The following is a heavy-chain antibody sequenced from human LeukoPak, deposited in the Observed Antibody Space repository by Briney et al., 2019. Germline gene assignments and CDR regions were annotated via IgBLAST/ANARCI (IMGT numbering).Heavy chain of an antibody. V-gene: IGHV4-34*01. D-gene: IGHD6-13*01. Sequence: PSETLSLTCAVYGGSFSGYYWSWIRQPPGKGLEWIGEINHSGSTNYNPSLKSRVTISVDTSKNQFSLKLSSVTAADTAVYYCARGYSSSWYAAYYYYYMDVWGKGTTVTVSS. CDR3: ARGYSSSWYAAYYYYYMDV. CDR2: INHSGST. CDR1: GGSFSGYY. J-gene: IGHJ6*03.